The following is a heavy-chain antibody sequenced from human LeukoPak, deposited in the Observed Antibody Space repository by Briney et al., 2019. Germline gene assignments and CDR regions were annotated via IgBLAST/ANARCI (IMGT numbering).Heavy chain of an antibody. CDR2: IYPGDSAT. CDR3: ARKSGYGHSFEY. D-gene: IGHD5-12*01. J-gene: IGHJ4*02. Sequence: GESLNISWKGSGYSFTSYWIGWVRQMPGKGLEWMGIIYPGDSATRYRPSFQGRVTISADKSIITPYLQWRSLKASDNAMYYCARKSGYGHSFEYWGQGALVTVSS. CDR1: GYSFTSYW. V-gene: IGHV5-51*01.